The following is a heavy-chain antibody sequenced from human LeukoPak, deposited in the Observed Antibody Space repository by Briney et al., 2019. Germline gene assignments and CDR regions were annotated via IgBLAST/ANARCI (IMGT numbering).Heavy chain of an antibody. CDR3: ARNLKAPGWFDP. CDR1: GGSISSYY. J-gene: IGHJ5*02. CDR2: IYYSGST. V-gene: IGHV4-59*01. Sequence: SETLSLTCTVSGGSISSYYWSWIRQPPGKGLEWIGYIYYSGSTNYNPSLKSRVTISVDTSKNQFSLKLSSVTAADTAVYYCARNLKAPGWFDPWGQGTLVTVSS.